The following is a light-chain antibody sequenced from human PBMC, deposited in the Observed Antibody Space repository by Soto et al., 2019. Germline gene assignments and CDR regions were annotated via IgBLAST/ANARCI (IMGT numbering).Light chain of an antibody. J-gene: IGLJ3*02. Sequence: QSALTQPASVSGSPGQSITISCTGTSSDVGSYNLVSWYQQHPGKAPKLMIYEVSKRPSGVSNRFSGSKSGNTASLTISGLQAEDEADYYCCSYAGSRPWVFGGGTKLTVL. CDR3: CSYAGSRPWV. CDR1: SSDVGSYNL. CDR2: EVS. V-gene: IGLV2-23*02.